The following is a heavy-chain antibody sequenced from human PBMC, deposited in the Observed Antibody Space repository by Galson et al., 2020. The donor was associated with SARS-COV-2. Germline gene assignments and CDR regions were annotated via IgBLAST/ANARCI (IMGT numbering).Heavy chain of an antibody. Sequence: ASETLSLTCTVSGGSISTGEFYWSWIRQPPGRGLEWIGYIYYSGRTYYNPSLKSRVTISVDTSKNQFSLKLTSVTAADTAVYFCAREIYYDSYHYPHYFDYWGQGTLVTVSS. V-gene: IGHV4-30-4*01. CDR1: GGSISTGEFY. D-gene: IGHD3-22*01. CDR2: IYYSGRT. CDR3: AREIYYDSYHYPHYFDY. J-gene: IGHJ4*02.